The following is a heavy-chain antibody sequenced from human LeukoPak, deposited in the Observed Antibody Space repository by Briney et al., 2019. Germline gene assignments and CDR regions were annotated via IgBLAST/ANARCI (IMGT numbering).Heavy chain of an antibody. J-gene: IGHJ3*02. Sequence: SETLSLTCTVSGGSISSYYWSWIRQPPGKGLEWIGYICYSGSTNYNPSLKSRVTISVDTSKNQFSLKLSSVTAADTAVYYCARMRYSGSQNAFDIWGQGTMVTVSS. CDR3: ARMRYSGSQNAFDI. D-gene: IGHD1-26*01. CDR1: GGSISSYY. V-gene: IGHV4-59*08. CDR2: ICYSGST.